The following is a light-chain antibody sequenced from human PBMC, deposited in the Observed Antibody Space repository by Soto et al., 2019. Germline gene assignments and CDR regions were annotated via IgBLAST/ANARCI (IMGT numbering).Light chain of an antibody. CDR2: AAS. CDR3: QKYNRAPLT. CDR1: QGISNY. Sequence: IHRTHSPSSLSASVGYRVTITFRASQGISNYLAWYQQKPGKVPKLLIYAASTLQSGVPSRFSGSGSGTDFTLTISSLQPEDVATYYCQKYNRAPLTFGGGTKVDIK. J-gene: IGKJ4*01. V-gene: IGKV1-27*01.